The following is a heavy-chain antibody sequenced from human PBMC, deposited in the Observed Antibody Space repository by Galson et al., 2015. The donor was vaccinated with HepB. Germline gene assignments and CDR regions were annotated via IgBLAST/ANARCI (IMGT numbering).Heavy chain of an antibody. CDR3: ARLREPWGATYNWFDP. J-gene: IGHJ5*02. D-gene: IGHD1-26*01. CDR1: GYSFTSYW. CDR2: IYPGDSDT. Sequence: QSGAEVKKPGESLKISCKGSGYSFTSYWIGWVRQMPGKGLEWMGIIYPGDSDTRYSPSFQGQVTISADKSISTAYLQWGSLKASDTAMYYRARLREPWGATYNWFDPWGQGTLVTVSS. V-gene: IGHV5-51*03.